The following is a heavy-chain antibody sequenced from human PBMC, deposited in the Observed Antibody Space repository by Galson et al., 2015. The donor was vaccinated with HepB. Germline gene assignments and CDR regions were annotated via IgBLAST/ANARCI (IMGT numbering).Heavy chain of an antibody. CDR1: GFTVSSNY. D-gene: IGHD1-26*01. Sequence: SLRLSCAASGFTVSSNYMSWVRQAPGKGLEWVSVIYSGGSTYYADSVKGRFTISRDNSKNTLYLQMNSLRAEDTAVYYCASGGGSYTRYFQHWGQGTLVTVSS. CDR2: IYSGGST. J-gene: IGHJ1*01. V-gene: IGHV3-66*02. CDR3: ASGGGSYTRYFQH.